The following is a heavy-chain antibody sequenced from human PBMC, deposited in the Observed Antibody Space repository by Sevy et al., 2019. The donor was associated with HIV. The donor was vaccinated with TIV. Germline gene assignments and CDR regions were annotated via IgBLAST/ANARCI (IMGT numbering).Heavy chain of an antibody. D-gene: IGHD3-22*01. Sequence: ASVKVSCKASGYSFTGYYVHWLRQAPGQGLEWMGWINPGTGGTYFARRFQDRVTLTTGKSITTAFMELNGLTFEDTAVYYCARMGDYADTSGYYPLKYWGQGTLLTVSS. CDR3: ARMGDYADTSGYYPLKY. J-gene: IGHJ4*02. V-gene: IGHV1-2*02. CDR2: INPGTGGT. CDR1: GYSFTGYY.